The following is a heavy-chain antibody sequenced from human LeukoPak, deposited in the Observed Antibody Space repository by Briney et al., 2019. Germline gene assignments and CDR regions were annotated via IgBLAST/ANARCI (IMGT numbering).Heavy chain of an antibody. CDR1: GFTFSSYG. CDR3: AKGGVTRASDY. J-gene: IGHJ4*02. Sequence: SGGSLRLSCAASGFTFSSYGTHWVRQAPGKGLEWVAVISYDGSNKYYADSVKGRFTISRGNSKNTLYLQMNSLRAEDTAVYYCAKGGVTRASDYWGQGTLVAVSS. CDR2: ISYDGSNK. D-gene: IGHD2-21*02. V-gene: IGHV3-30*18.